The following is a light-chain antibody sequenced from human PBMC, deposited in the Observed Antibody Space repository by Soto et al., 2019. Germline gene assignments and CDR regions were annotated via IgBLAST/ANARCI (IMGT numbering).Light chain of an antibody. V-gene: IGLV2-11*01. Sequence: QSALTQPRSVSGSPGQSVTISCTGTSSDVGGYNYVSWYQHHPGKAPKLMIYDVDKRPSGVPDRFSGSKSGNTASLTISGLQAEDEADYYCCSYAGSYPFVFGPGTRSPS. CDR3: CSYAGSYPFV. CDR1: SSDVGGYNY. J-gene: IGLJ1*01. CDR2: DVD.